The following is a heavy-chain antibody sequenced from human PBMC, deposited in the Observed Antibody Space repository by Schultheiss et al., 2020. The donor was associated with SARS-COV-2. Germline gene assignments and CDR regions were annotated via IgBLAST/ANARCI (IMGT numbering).Heavy chain of an antibody. CDR1: GGSISSGSYY. CDR2: INHSGST. Sequence: SETLSLTCAVSGGSISSGSYYWSWIRQPPGKGLEWIGEINHSGSTNYNPSLKSRVTISVDTSKNQFSLKLSSVTAADTAVYYCAREFEYRNAFDIWGQGTMVTVSS. CDR3: AREFEYRNAFDI. V-gene: IGHV4-61*01. J-gene: IGHJ3*02. D-gene: IGHD2/OR15-2a*01.